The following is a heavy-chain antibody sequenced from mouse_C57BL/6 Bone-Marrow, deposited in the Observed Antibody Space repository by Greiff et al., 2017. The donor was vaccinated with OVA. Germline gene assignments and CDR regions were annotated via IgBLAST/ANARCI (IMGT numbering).Heavy chain of an antibody. CDR2: IDPENGDT. D-gene: IGHD4-1*01. Sequence: VQLQQSGAELVRPGASVKLSCTASGFNIKDDYMHWVKQRPEQGLEWIGWIDPENGDTEYASKFQGKATITADTSSNTAYLQRSSLTSEDTAVYYCTTSGYYFDYWGQGTTLTVSS. J-gene: IGHJ2*01. V-gene: IGHV14-4*01. CDR3: TTSGYYFDY. CDR1: GFNIKDDY.